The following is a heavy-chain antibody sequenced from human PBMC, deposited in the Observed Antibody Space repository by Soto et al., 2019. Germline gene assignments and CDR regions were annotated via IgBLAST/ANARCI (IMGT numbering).Heavy chain of an antibody. J-gene: IGHJ4*02. CDR1: GFTFSSYA. V-gene: IGHV3-23*01. CDR2: ISGSGGST. CDR3: AKDSNRVVPREHEWFGELLPGDY. D-gene: IGHD3-10*01. Sequence: EVQLLESGGGLVQPGGSLRLSCAASGFTFSSYAMSWVRQAPGKGLEWVSAISGSGGSTYYADSVKGRFTISRDNSKNTLYLQMNSLRAEDTAVYYCAKDSNRVVPREHEWFGELLPGDYWGQGTLVTVSS.